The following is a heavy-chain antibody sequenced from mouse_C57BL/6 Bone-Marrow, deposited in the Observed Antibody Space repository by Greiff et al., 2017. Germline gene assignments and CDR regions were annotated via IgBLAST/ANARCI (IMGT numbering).Heavy chain of an antibody. D-gene: IGHD1-1*01. Sequence: VKLQQPGAELVKPGASVKVSCKASGYNITSYWMHWVKQRPGQGLEWIGRIHPSDSDTNYNQKFKGKDTLTVDKSSSTAYMQLSSLTSEDSAVYYCSINYGSSFYFDYWGQGTTLTVSS. CDR3: SINYGSSFYFDY. V-gene: IGHV1-74*01. CDR2: IHPSDSDT. CDR1: GYNITSYW. J-gene: IGHJ2*01.